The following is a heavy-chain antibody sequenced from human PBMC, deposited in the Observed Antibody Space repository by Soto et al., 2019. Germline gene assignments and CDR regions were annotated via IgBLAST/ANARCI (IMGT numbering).Heavy chain of an antibody. J-gene: IGHJ4*02. Sequence: TSETLSLTCAVYGGSFSGYYWSWIRQPPGKGLEWIGYIYHSGSTYYNPSLKSRVTISVDRSKNQFSLKLSSVTAADTAVYYCARGPPHVWGQGTLVTVSS. CDR3: ARGPPHV. CDR1: GGSFSGYY. CDR2: IYHSGST. D-gene: IGHD3-16*01. V-gene: IGHV4-34*01.